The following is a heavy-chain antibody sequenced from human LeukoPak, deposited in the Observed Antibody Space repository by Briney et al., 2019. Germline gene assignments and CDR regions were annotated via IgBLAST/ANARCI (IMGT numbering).Heavy chain of an antibody. CDR1: GFTFSSYA. D-gene: IGHD2-2*01. J-gene: IGHJ6*03. CDR2: ISGSGGST. CDR3: ARDPGCSSTSCYGIYYYYMDV. V-gene: IGHV3-23*01. Sequence: GGSLRLSCAASGFTFSSYAMSWVRQAPGKGLEWVSAISGSGGSTYYADSVKGRFTISRDNAKNSLYLQMNSLRAEDTAVYYCARDPGCSSTSCYGIYYYYMDVWGKGTTVTVSS.